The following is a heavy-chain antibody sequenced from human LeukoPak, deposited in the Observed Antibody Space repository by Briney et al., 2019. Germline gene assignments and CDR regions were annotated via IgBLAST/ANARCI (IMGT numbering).Heavy chain of an antibody. D-gene: IGHD6-13*01. CDR3: ARSLGSWFPFEY. CDR1: GGSVSSGSYY. CDR2: IYYSGST. Sequence: PSETLSLTCTVSGGSVSSGSYYWSWIRQPPGKGLEWIGYIYYSGSTNYNPSLKSRVTISVDTSKNQFSLQLNSVTAADTAVYYCARSLGSWFPFEYWGQGTLVTVSS. V-gene: IGHV4-61*01. J-gene: IGHJ4*02.